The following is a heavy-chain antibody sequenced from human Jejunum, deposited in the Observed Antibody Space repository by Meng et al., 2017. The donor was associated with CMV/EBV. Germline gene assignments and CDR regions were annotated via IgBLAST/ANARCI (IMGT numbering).Heavy chain of an antibody. Sequence: VQLVQYGAEVKKPGASVRVSCKASGYTFTNYYIHWLRQAPGQGLEWMGITNPSDGSKNYAQKFQGRVTMTRDTSTSTAYMELRSLRSDDTAVYYCARVEVGITSGDYWGQGTLVTVSS. CDR2: TNPSDGSK. D-gene: IGHD1-26*01. V-gene: IGHV1-46*01. CDR3: ARVEVGITSGDY. J-gene: IGHJ4*02. CDR1: GYTFTNYY.